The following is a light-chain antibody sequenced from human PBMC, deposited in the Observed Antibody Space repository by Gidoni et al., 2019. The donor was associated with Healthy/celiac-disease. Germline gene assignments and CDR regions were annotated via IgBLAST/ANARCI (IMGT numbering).Light chain of an antibody. Sequence: EIVLTQSPGTLSLSPGERATLSCRASQSVSSSYLAWYQQKPGQAPRLLIYGASSRATGIPARCSGSGSGTDFTLTISRLEPEDFAVYYCQQYGSSQAFGQGTKVEIK. CDR3: QQYGSSQA. J-gene: IGKJ1*01. CDR2: GAS. V-gene: IGKV3-20*01. CDR1: QSVSSSY.